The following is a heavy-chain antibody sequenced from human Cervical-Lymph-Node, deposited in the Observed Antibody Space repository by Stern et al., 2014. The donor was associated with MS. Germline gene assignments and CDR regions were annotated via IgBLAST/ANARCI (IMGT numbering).Heavy chain of an antibody. CDR2: ISSSSSYI. CDR3: ASALTVTTSGFDI. J-gene: IGHJ3*02. V-gene: IGHV3-21*01. Sequence: EVQLVESGGGLVKPGGSLRLSCAASGFTFSSYSMNWVRQAPGKGLEWVSSISSSSSYIYYADSVKGRFTISRDNAKNSLYLQMNRLRAEDTAVYYCASALTVTTSGFDIWGQGTMVTVSS. D-gene: IGHD4-17*01. CDR1: GFTFSSYS.